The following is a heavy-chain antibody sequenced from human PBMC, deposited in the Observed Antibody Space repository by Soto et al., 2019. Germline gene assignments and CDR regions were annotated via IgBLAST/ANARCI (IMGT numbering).Heavy chain of an antibody. CDR3: ARVEYSYGYAVDAFDI. CDR1: GGSISSYY. J-gene: IGHJ3*02. D-gene: IGHD5-18*01. CDR2: IYYSGST. Sequence: QVQLQESGQGLVKPSETLSLTCTVSGGSISSYYWSWIRQPPGKVLEWIGYIYYSGSTNYNPSLKSRVTISVDTSKNQFALKLSSVTAADTAVYYCARVEYSYGYAVDAFDIWGQGTMVTVSS. V-gene: IGHV4-59*01.